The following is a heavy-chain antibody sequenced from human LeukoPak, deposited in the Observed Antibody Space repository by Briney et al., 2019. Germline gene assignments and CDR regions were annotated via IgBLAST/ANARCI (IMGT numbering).Heavy chain of an antibody. CDR3: ARHFNYGSGKRFDY. J-gene: IGHJ4*02. Sequence: SETLSLTCAVYGESFSGYFWTWIRQPPGKGLEWIGEINHSGSTNYNPSLKSRVTISVDTSKNQFSLRLSSVTAADTAVYYCARHFNYGSGKRFDYWGQGTLVTVSS. CDR2: INHSGST. D-gene: IGHD3-10*01. V-gene: IGHV4-34*01. CDR1: GESFSGYF.